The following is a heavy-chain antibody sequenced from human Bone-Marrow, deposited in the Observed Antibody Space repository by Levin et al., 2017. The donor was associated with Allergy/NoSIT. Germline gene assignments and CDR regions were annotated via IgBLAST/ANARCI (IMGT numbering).Heavy chain of an antibody. CDR2: IYYSGST. J-gene: IGHJ6*02. CDR1: GGSVSSGSYY. D-gene: IGHD6-13*01. CDR3: ARVLRDSSSWYYYYGMDV. V-gene: IGHV4-61*01. Sequence: TSETLSLTCTVSGGSVSSGSYYWSWIRQPPGKGLEWIGYIYYSGSTNYNPSLKSRVTISVDTSKNQFSLKLSSVTAADTAVYYCARVLRDSSSWYYYYGMDVWGQGTTVTVSS.